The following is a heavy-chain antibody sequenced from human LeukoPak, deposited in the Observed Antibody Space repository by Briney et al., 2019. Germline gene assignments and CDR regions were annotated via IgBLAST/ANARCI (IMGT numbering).Heavy chain of an antibody. D-gene: IGHD3-9*01. CDR3: AEDLSRYYDILTGFAPADY. J-gene: IGHJ4*02. CDR1: EFTFSDYN. Sequence: PGGSLRLSCAASEFTFSDYNMHWVRQAPGKGLEWVAFIRYDGSNKYYADSVKGRFTISRDNSKNTLYLQMNSLRAEDTAVYYCAEDLSRYYDILTGFAPADYWGQGTLVTVSS. V-gene: IGHV3-30*02. CDR2: IRYDGSNK.